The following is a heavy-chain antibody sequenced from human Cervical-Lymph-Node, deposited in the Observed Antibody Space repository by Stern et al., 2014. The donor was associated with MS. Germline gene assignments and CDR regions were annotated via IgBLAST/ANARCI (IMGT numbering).Heavy chain of an antibody. J-gene: IGHJ4*02. Sequence: EVQLEESGGGLVQPGGSLRLSCAASGFTFNDYAMNWVRQAPGQGLQFVSAIGSDGDSTHYANSVKGRFSISRDNSRNTLFLQMGSLRPEDTAVYYCARGSIRGSSSRFVDSWGQGTLVTVSS. CDR1: GFTFNDYA. V-gene: IGHV3-64*01. CDR2: IGSDGDST. CDR3: ARGSIRGSSSRFVDS. D-gene: IGHD6-6*01.